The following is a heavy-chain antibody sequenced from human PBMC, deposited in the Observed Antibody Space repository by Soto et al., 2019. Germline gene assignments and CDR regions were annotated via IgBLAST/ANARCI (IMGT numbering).Heavy chain of an antibody. CDR3: ARRKERSGPHYFDY. CDR2: MNPYNGNT. CDR1: GYTFTTYG. Sequence: GASVKVSCKASGYTFTTYGIHWVRQVTGQGLEWMGWMNPYNGNTGSTQKFQGRVTMTRNTSISTVYMELTSLRSEDTAVYYCARRKERSGPHYFDYWGQGSLVTVPQ. D-gene: IGHD6-25*01. V-gene: IGHV1-8*01. J-gene: IGHJ4*02.